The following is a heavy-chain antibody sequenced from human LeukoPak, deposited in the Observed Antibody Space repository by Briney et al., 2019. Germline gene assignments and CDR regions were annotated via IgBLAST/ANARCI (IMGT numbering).Heavy chain of an antibody. CDR2: ISPSSSYT. D-gene: IGHD6-19*01. J-gene: IGHJ4*02. V-gene: IGHV3-11*05. CDR3: VRDWRSSGCFDY. Sequence: KPGGSLRLSCAASGFTFSDYYMSWIRQAPGKGLEWVSYISPSSSYTNYADSVKGRFTISRDNAKNSVYLQMNSLRAEDTAVYYCVRDWRSSGCFDYWGQGALVTVSP. CDR1: GFTFSDYY.